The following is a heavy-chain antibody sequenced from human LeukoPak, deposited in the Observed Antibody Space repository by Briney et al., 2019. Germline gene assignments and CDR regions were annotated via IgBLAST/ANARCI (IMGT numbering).Heavy chain of an antibody. D-gene: IGHD3-10*01. V-gene: IGHV3-23*01. Sequence: GGSLRLSCAASGFTFSSSAMSWVRQAPEKGLEWVSTISGSGDRTYYADSVKGRFTISRDNSKNTLFLHMNSLRAEDTAVYSCAKGYYGSGSYGWFDYWGQGTLVTVSS. J-gene: IGHJ4*02. CDR1: GFTFSSSA. CDR3: AKGYYGSGSYGWFDY. CDR2: ISGSGDRT.